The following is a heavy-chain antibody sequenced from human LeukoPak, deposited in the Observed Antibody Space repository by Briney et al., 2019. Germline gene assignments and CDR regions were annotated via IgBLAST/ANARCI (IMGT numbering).Heavy chain of an antibody. V-gene: IGHV3-30*04. CDR1: GFTFSSYG. J-gene: IGHJ6*04. Sequence: GGSLRLSCAASGFTFSSYGMHWVRQAPGKGLEWVAVISYDGSNKYYADSVKGRFTISRDNSKNTLYLQMNSLRAEDTAVYYCARNPLGTVCSSTSCHPETNYGMDVWGKGSTVTVSS. D-gene: IGHD2-2*01. CDR2: ISYDGSNK. CDR3: ARNPLGTVCSSTSCHPETNYGMDV.